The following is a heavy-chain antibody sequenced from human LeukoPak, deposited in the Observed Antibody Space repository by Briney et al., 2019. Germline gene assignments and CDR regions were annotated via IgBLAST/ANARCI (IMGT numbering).Heavy chain of an antibody. J-gene: IGHJ5*02. Sequence: GGSLRLSCAASGFTFSSYDMHWVRQPTGKGLEWVSAIGTAGDTYYSHSVKGRFTISRENAKNSLYLHMNSLSAGDTAVYFCARGHMLTGYYNFAWFDPWGQGTLVTVSS. CDR3: ARGHMLTGYYNFAWFDP. CDR1: GFTFSSYD. V-gene: IGHV3-13*01. D-gene: IGHD3-9*01. CDR2: IGTAGDT.